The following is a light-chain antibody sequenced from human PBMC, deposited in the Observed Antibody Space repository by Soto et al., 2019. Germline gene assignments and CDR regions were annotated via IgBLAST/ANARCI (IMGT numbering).Light chain of an antibody. CDR3: QQSYSTPRT. CDR2: AAS. V-gene: IGKV1-39*01. J-gene: IGKJ5*01. CDR1: QGISSY. Sequence: IRMTQSPSSLSASTGDRVTITCRASQGISSYLNWYQQKPGKAPKLLIYAASSLQSGVPSRFSGSGSGTDFTLTISSLQPEDFATYYCQQSYSTPRTFGQGTRLEIK.